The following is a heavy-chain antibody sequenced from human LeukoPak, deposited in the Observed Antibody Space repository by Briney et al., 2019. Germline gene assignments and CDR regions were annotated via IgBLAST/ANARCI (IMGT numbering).Heavy chain of an antibody. V-gene: IGHV1-69*13. J-gene: IGHJ4*02. CDR1: GGTFSSYA. D-gene: IGHD4-17*01. Sequence: SVKVSCKASGGTFSSYAISWLRQAPGQGLEWMGGIIPIFGTANYAQKFQGRVTITADESTSTAYMELSSLRSEDTAVYYCARAPGVRNGDYALDYWGQGTLVTVSS. CDR3: ARAPGVRNGDYALDY. CDR2: IIPIFGTA.